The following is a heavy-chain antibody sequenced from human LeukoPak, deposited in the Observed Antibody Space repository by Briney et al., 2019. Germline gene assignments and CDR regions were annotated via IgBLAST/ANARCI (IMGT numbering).Heavy chain of an antibody. J-gene: IGHJ4*02. V-gene: IGHV1-69*06. Sequence: SVKVSCKASGGTFSNSGFSWVRQAPGQGLEWMGRIIPIFGTPNYAHKFQGRVTITADKSTSTAYMELSSLTSEDSAVYYCARDRYYGGETPFDYWGQGTLVTVS. CDR3: ARDRYYGGETPFDY. CDR2: IIPIFGTP. CDR1: GGTFSNSG. D-gene: IGHD4-23*01.